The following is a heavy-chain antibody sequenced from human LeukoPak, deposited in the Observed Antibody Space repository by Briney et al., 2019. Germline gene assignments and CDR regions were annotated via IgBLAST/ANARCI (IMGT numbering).Heavy chain of an antibody. CDR1: GYTLTELS. V-gene: IGHV1-24*01. J-gene: IGHJ4*02. CDR2: FDPEDGET. CDR3: ATGHYSGSHWAVGY. D-gene: IGHD1-26*01. Sequence: ASVKVSCKVSGYTLTELSMHWVRQAPGKGLEWMGGFDPEDGETIYAQKFQGRVSMTEDTSTDTAYVELSSLRSEDTAVYHCATGHYSGSHWAVGYWGQGTLVTVSS.